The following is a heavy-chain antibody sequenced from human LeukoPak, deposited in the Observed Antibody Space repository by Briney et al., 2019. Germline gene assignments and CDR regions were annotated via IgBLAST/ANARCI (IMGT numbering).Heavy chain of an antibody. V-gene: IGHV3-30*18. Sequence: PGGSLRLSCAASGFTFSSYGMHWVRQAPGKGLEWVAVISYDGSNKYYTDSVKGRFTISRDNSENTLYLQMNSLRAEDTAVYYCAKDTLSGSYSNWFDPWGQGTLVTVSS. CDR3: AKDTLSGSYSNWFDP. D-gene: IGHD1-26*01. J-gene: IGHJ5*02. CDR1: GFTFSSYG. CDR2: ISYDGSNK.